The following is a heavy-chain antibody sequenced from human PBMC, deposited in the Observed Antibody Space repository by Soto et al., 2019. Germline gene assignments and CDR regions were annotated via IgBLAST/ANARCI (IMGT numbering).Heavy chain of an antibody. Sequence: SVKVSCKASGGTFSSYAISWVRQAPGQGLEWMGGIIPIFGTANYAQKFQGRVTITADESTGTAYMELSSLRAEDTAVYYCAKGPYGDYEVEYFQHWGQGTLVTVSS. CDR3: AKGPYGDYEVEYFQH. V-gene: IGHV1-69*13. D-gene: IGHD4-17*01. CDR2: IIPIFGTA. J-gene: IGHJ1*01. CDR1: GGTFSSYA.